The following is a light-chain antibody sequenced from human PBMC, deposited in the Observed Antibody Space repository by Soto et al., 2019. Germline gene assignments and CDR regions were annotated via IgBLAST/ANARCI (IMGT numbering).Light chain of an antibody. CDR1: QSIASY. CDR2: AAT. CDR3: QQSYSFPYT. Sequence: DIQMTQSPSSLSASVGDRVTITCRASQSIASYLNWYQHKPGKAPKLLIYAATNLQSGVPSGFSGDGSGTDFSLTIRSLQPEDFATYYCQQSYSFPYTFGQGTKLEI. V-gene: IGKV1-39*01. J-gene: IGKJ2*01.